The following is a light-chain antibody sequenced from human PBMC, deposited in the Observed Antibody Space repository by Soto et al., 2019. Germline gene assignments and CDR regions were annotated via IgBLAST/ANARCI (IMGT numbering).Light chain of an antibody. CDR2: DVS. Sequence: QSALTQPPSVSGSPGQSVTISCTGTSSDVGSSNGVSWYPQPPGTAPKLMIYDVSNRPSGVPDRFSGSKSGNTASLTISGLQAEDEDDYYCSSYTRSSTYVFGTGTKLTVL. J-gene: IGLJ1*01. CDR3: SSYTRSSTYV. V-gene: IGLV2-18*02. CDR1: SSDVGSSNG.